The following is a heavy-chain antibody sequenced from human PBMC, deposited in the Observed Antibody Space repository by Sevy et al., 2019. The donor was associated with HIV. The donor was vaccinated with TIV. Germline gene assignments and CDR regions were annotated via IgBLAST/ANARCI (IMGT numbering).Heavy chain of an antibody. CDR1: GYTFTSYG. J-gene: IGHJ6*02. D-gene: IGHD2-8*01. Sequence: ASVKVSCKASGYTFTSYGISWVRQAPGQGLEWMGWISAYKGKTNYAQKLQGRVPMTTDTSTSTAYMELRSLRSDDTAVYYCARVGGDVVLMVYAGGMDVWGQGTTVTVSS. CDR2: ISAYKGKT. V-gene: IGHV1-18*01. CDR3: ARVGGDVVLMVYAGGMDV.